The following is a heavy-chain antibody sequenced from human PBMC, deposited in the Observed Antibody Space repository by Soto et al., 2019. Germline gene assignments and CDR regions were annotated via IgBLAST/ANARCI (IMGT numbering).Heavy chain of an antibody. CDR3: ARGGAPYNWFGP. CDR2: IYYTGTT. Sequence: LSLTCTVSGDSISGGNYYWTWIRQHPGRGLEWIGYIYYTGTTHYSPSLQSRVTMSVDTSKNQISLTLTSLTPADTAVYYCARGGAPYNWFGPWGQGTLVTSPQ. J-gene: IGHJ5*02. CDR1: GDSISGGNYY. D-gene: IGHD3-16*01. V-gene: IGHV4-31*03.